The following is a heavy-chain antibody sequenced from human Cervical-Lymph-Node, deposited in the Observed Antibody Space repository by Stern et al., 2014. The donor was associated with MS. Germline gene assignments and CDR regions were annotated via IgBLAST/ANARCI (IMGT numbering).Heavy chain of an antibody. V-gene: IGHV4-30-4*01. Sequence: VQLEESGPGLVKPSQTLSLTCPVSGGSISSGDYYWSWIRQPPGKGLEWIGYIYSSGSSYYNPSLKSRVTISVDTTKNQFSLKLSSVTAADTAVYYCASANCSSTSCPNWFDPWGQGTLVTVSS. CDR2: IYSSGSS. D-gene: IGHD2-2*01. J-gene: IGHJ5*02. CDR1: GGSISSGDYY. CDR3: ASANCSSTSCPNWFDP.